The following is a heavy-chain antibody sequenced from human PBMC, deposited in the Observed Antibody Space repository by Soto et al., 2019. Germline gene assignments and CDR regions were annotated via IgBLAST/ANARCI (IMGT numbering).Heavy chain of an antibody. CDR2: IIPIFGTA. CDR3: ARDRYNSRPYYYYGMDV. V-gene: IGHV1-69*13. D-gene: IGHD1-20*01. CDR1: GGTFSSYA. J-gene: IGHJ6*02. Sequence: ASVKVSCKASGGTFSSYAISWVRQAPGQGLEWMGGIIPIFGTANHAQKFQGRVTITADESTSTAYMELSSLRSEDTAVYYCARDRYNSRPYYYYGMDVWGQGTTVTVS.